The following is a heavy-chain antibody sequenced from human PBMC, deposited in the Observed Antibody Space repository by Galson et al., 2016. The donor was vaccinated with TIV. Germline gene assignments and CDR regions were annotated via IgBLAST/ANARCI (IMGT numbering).Heavy chain of an antibody. Sequence: SVKVPCKASGVIFNSYAISWVRQAPGQGLEWMGGIIGVFGKANYAQTFQGRVTITTDASTSTTYMELRNLRSEDTAVYYCARSRYYDTSGYSLLDDWGQGTTVTVSS. D-gene: IGHD3-22*01. CDR1: GVIFNSYA. CDR2: IIGVFGKA. CDR3: ARSRYYDTSGYSLLDD. J-gene: IGHJ6*02. V-gene: IGHV1-69*05.